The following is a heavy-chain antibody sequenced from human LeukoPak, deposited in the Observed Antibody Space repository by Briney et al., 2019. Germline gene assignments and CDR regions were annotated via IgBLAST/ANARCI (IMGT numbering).Heavy chain of an antibody. V-gene: IGHV1-46*01. CDR1: GYTFTSYY. CDR2: ISPSGDST. J-gene: IGHJ4*02. Sequence: GASVKVSCKASGYTFTSYYVHWVRQAPGQGLEWMGIISPSGDSTSYAQNFQGRVTMTRDTSTSTVYMELRSLRSEDTAVYYCAGIHNWSHAIDYWGQGTLVTVSS. D-gene: IGHD1-20*01. CDR3: AGIHNWSHAIDY.